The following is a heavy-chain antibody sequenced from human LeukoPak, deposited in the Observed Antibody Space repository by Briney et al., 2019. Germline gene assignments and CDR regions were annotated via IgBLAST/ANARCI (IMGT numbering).Heavy chain of an antibody. V-gene: IGHV4-39*07. J-gene: IGHJ3*02. CDR2: IYYSGST. CDR1: GGSISSSSYY. CDR3: ARDPSYYDFWSGLSPYAFDI. Sequence: PSETLSLTCTVSGGSISSSSYYWGWIRQPPGKGLEWIGSIYYSGSTYYNPSLKSRVTISVDTSKNQFSLKLSSVTAADTAVYYCARDPSYYDFWSGLSPYAFDIWGQGTMVTVSS. D-gene: IGHD3-3*01.